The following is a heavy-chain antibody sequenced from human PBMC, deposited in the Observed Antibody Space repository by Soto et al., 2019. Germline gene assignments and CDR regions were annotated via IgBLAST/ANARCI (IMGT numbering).Heavy chain of an antibody. Sequence: XVSLRLSCAACGFTFSLYGMHWVRQAPGKGLEWVAVISYDGSNKYYADSVKGRFTISRDNSKNTLYLQMNSLRAEDTAVYYCAKCSRTWWSDYYYYGMDVCGQRTTVTVSS. CDR3: AKCSRTWWSDYYYYGMDV. J-gene: IGHJ6*02. CDR1: GFTFSLYG. V-gene: IGHV3-30*18. D-gene: IGHD2-15*01. CDR2: ISYDGSNK.